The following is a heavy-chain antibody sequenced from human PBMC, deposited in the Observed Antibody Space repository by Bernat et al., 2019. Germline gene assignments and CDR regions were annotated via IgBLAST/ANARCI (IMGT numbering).Heavy chain of an antibody. D-gene: IGHD6-19*01. J-gene: IGHJ4*02. CDR3: TRDGWYSSGWSSFDY. Sequence: EVQLVESGGGLGKPGRSLRLSCTASGFTFGDYAMRWFRQAPGKGLEWVGFIRSKTYGGTTEYSASVKGRFTISRDDSTSIADLQMNSLKTEDTAVYDCTRDGWYSSGWSSFDYWGQGTLVTVSS. V-gene: IGHV3-49*05. CDR2: IRSKTYGGTT. CDR1: GFTFGDYA.